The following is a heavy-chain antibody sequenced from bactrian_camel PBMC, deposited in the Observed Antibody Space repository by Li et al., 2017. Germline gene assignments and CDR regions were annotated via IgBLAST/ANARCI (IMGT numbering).Heavy chain of an antibody. CDR1: GYTYVGCS. CDR2: IVSDGTT. CDR3: AAASPCYGFGRSPKVYEYDY. Sequence: HVQLVESGGGSVQTGGSLRLSCAGSGYTYVGCSMAWYRQAPGKERELVSSIVSDGTTYYADSVKDRFTISQDNTKMTTYLHMTTLKPEDTAMYYCAAASPCYGFGRSPKVYEYDYWGQGTQVTVS. J-gene: IGHJ4*01. D-gene: IGHD5*01. V-gene: IGHV3S55*01.